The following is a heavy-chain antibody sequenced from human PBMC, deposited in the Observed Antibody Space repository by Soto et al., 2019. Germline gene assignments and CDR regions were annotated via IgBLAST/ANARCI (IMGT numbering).Heavy chain of an antibody. J-gene: IGHJ3*02. CDR2: IIPILGIA. D-gene: IGHD3-22*01. CDR3: ARDSAVDSSGYYFAFDI. V-gene: IGHV1-69*08. Sequence: QVQLVQSGAEVKKPGSSVKVSCKASGGTFSSYTISWVRQAPGQGLEWMGRIIPILGIANYAQKFQGRVTITAEKSTSTASMELSSLRAEDTAVYYCARDSAVDSSGYYFAFDIWGQGTMVTVSS. CDR1: GGTFSSYT.